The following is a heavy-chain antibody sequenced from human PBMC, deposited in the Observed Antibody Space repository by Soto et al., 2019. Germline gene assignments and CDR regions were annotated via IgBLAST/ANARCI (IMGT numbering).Heavy chain of an antibody. D-gene: IGHD3-9*01. J-gene: IGHJ4*02. V-gene: IGHV3-23*01. Sequence: GGSVRLSXAASGFTFSSYAMSWVRQAPGKGLEWVSAISGSGGSTYYADSVKGRFTISRDNSKNTLYLQMNSLRAEDTAVYYCAKDPRYFDWLLPLYFDYWGQGTLVTVSS. CDR2: ISGSGGST. CDR3: AKDPRYFDWLLPLYFDY. CDR1: GFTFSSYA.